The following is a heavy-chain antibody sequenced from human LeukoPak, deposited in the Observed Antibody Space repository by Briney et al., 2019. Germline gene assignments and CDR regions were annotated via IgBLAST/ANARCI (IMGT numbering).Heavy chain of an antibody. CDR2: INNDGSST. Sequence: PGGSLRLSCGASGFTFSSYWMHWVRQAPGKGLVWVSRINNDGSSTSYADSVQGRFTISRDNAKNPLYLQMNSLRAEDTAVYYCARVDYDILTGYYNSDYWGQGTLVTVSS. V-gene: IGHV3-74*01. CDR3: ARVDYDILTGYYNSDY. CDR1: GFTFSSYW. J-gene: IGHJ4*02. D-gene: IGHD3-9*01.